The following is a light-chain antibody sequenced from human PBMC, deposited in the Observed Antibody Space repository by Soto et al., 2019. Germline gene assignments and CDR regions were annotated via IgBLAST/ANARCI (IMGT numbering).Light chain of an antibody. CDR2: DVS. J-gene: IGLJ3*02. CDR3: CSYAGNSLWV. Sequence: QSALTQPRSVSGSPGQSVTISCTGTSSDVGGSNLVSWYQQHAGKAPKLVIYDVSKRPSGVPDRFSGSKSGNTASLTISGRQVEDEANYYCCSYAGNSLWVFGGGTKLTVL. CDR1: SSDVGGSNL. V-gene: IGLV2-11*01.